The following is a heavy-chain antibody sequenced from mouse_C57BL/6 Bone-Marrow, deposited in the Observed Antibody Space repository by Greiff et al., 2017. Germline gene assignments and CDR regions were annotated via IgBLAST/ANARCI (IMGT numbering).Heavy chain of an antibody. Sequence: QVQLQQPGAELVKPGASVKLTCKASGYTFTSYWMPWVKQRPGHGLEWIGMIHPTSGSTTYNEKFKSKATLTVDKSSSTAYMQLSSLTSEDSAVYYCAGEEGDYPGCFDYWGQGTTLTVSA. CDR2: IHPTSGST. CDR3: AGEEGDYPGCFDY. V-gene: IGHV1-64*01. J-gene: IGHJ2*01. D-gene: IGHD2-13*01. CDR1: GYTFTSYW.